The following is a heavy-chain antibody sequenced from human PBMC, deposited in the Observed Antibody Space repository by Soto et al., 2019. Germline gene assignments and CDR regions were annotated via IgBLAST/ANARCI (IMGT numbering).Heavy chain of an antibody. CDR1: GFTFSSYG. CDR2: ISYDGSNK. V-gene: IGHV3-30*18. Sequence: GGSLRLSCAASGFTFSSYGMHWVRQAPGKGLEWVAVISYDGSNKYYADSVKGRFTISRDNSKNTLYLQMNSLRAEDTAVYYCAKGIVVVTAIHYYYYYGMDVWGQGTTVTVSS. CDR3: AKGIVVVTAIHYYYYYGMDV. D-gene: IGHD2-21*02. J-gene: IGHJ6*02.